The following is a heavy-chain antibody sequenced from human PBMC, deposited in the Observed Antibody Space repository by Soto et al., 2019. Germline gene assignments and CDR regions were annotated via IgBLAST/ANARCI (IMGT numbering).Heavy chain of an antibody. CDR3: ARANSSTWYKLEYKWFDP. J-gene: IGHJ5*02. V-gene: IGHV4-59*02. Sequence: SETLSLTCTVSGASVNDFYWSWIRQTPGKGLEWVGFMYYSETTKYNPSLKGRVNMSLDTSKNQVSLHLKSVTAADTAVYYCARANSSTWYKLEYKWFDPWGQGTQVTVS. CDR2: MYYSETT. CDR1: GASVNDFY. D-gene: IGHD6-13*01.